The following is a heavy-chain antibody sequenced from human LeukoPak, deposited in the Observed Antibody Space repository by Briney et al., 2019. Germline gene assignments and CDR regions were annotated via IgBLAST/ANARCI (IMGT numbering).Heavy chain of an antibody. Sequence: SETLSLTCTVSGGSISSYYWSWIRQPAGKGLEWIGRIYTSGSTNYNPSLKSRVTMSVDTSKNQFSLKLSSVTAADTAVYYCARDRGYGSGSQNWFDPWGQGTLVTVSS. V-gene: IGHV4-4*07. D-gene: IGHD3-10*01. J-gene: IGHJ5*02. CDR3: ARDRGYGSGSQNWFDP. CDR1: GGSISSYY. CDR2: IYTSGST.